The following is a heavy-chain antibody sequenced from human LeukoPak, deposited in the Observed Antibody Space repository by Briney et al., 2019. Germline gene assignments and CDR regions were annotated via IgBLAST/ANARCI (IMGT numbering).Heavy chain of an antibody. CDR2: ISGYNGST. CDR1: GYTFTSYG. V-gene: IGHV1-18*01. D-gene: IGHD6-13*01. CDR3: ARDLQAAASPLIWGWFDP. Sequence: GASVKVSCKASGYTFTSYGISWVRQAPGQGLEWMGWISGYNGSTNYAQKLQGRVTMTTDTSTSTAYMELRSLRSDDTAVYYCARDLQAAASPLIWGWFDPWGQGTLVTVSS. J-gene: IGHJ5*02.